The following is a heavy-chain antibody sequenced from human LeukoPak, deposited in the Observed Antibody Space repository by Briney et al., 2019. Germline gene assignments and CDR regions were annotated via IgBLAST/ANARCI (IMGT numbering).Heavy chain of an antibody. Sequence: VASVKVSCKASGGTFSSYAISWVRQAPGQGLEWMGGIIPIFGTANYAQKFQGRVTITADKFTSTAYMELSSLRSEDTAVYYCASSPGSYSLDYWGQGTLVTVSS. J-gene: IGHJ4*02. CDR3: ASSPGSYSLDY. CDR1: GGTFSSYA. D-gene: IGHD1-26*01. V-gene: IGHV1-69*06. CDR2: IIPIFGTA.